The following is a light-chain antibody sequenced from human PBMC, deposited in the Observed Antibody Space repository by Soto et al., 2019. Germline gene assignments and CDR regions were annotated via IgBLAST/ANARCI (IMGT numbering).Light chain of an antibody. J-gene: IGLJ2*01. CDR2: DVS. Sequence: QSALTQPASVSGSPGQSITISCTGTSSDVGAYDYVSWYQQHPGKAPKLMIYDVSNRPSGVSNRFSGSKSGNTASLTISGLQGEDEADYNCSSYTRSTTLVVFGGGTKVTVL. CDR3: SSYTRSTTLVV. V-gene: IGLV2-14*01. CDR1: SSDVGAYDY.